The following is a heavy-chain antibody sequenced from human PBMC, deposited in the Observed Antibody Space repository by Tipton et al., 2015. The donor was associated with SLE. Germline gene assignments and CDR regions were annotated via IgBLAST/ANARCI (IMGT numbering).Heavy chain of an antibody. CDR2: MYHTGST. D-gene: IGHD3-10*01. CDR3: AREIAGQVGHWYFDL. V-gene: IGHV4-59*11. Sequence: GLVKPSETLSLTCSVSGGSMSSHYWNWIRQSPGKGLEWIGYMYHTGSTNYNPSLKSRVTMSVDTSKKQFSLKLRSVTAADTAIYYCAREIAGQVGHWYFDLWGRGTLVTVSS. CDR1: GGSMSSHY. J-gene: IGHJ2*01.